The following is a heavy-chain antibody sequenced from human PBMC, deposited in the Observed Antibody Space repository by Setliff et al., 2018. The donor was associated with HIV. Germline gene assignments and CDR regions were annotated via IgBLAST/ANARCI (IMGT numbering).Heavy chain of an antibody. J-gene: IGHJ4*02. CDR1: GGTFSSYA. CDR2: IIPILGIA. D-gene: IGHD3-10*01. V-gene: IGHV1-69*10. Sequence: SVKVSCKAYGGTFSSYAITWVRQAPGQGLEWMGGIIPILGIANYAQNLQGRVTMTTDTSTSTADMELRSLRSDDTAVYYCARRGNYYASAFDYWGQGTLVTVSS. CDR3: ARRGNYYASAFDY.